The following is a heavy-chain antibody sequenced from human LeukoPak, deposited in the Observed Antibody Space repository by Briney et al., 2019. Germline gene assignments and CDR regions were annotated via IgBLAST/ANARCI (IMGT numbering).Heavy chain of an antibody. Sequence: GASVKVSCKASGYTFTSFDISWVRQAPGEGLEWMGWISGNNGNTNYAQKLQGRVSVTTDTSTSTAYMDLSSLRSEDTAVYYCARLFSGYYYMDVWGKGTTVTVSS. CDR1: GYTFTSFD. CDR3: ARLFSGYYYMDV. J-gene: IGHJ6*03. D-gene: IGHD3-10*01. CDR2: ISGNNGNT. V-gene: IGHV1-18*01.